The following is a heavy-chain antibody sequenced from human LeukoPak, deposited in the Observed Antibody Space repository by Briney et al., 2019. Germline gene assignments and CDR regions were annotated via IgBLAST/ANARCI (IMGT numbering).Heavy chain of an antibody. CDR1: GFTFDDYA. D-gene: IGHD4-23*01. CDR3: ARCPTAVVTLPPDY. V-gene: IGHV3-9*01. J-gene: IGHJ4*02. CDR2: ISWNSGSI. Sequence: GRSLRLSCAASGFTFDDYAMHWVRQAPGKGLEWVSGISWNSGSIGYADSVKGRFTISRDNAKNSLYLQMSSLRSEDTAVYYCARCPTAVVTLPPDYWGQGTLVTVSS.